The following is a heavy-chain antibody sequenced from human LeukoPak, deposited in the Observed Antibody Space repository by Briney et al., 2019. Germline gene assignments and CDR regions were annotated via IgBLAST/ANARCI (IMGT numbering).Heavy chain of an antibody. CDR2: IIPIFGTA. V-gene: IGHV1-69*01. CDR1: GGTFSSYA. J-gene: IGHJ4*02. CDR3: ARPHYYDSSGYQYYFDY. Sequence: SVKVSCKASGGTFSSYAISWVRQAPGQGLEWMGGIIPIFGTANYAQKFQGRVTITADESTSTAYMELSSLRSEDTAVYYCARPHYYDSSGYQYYFDYWGQGTLVTVSS. D-gene: IGHD3-22*01.